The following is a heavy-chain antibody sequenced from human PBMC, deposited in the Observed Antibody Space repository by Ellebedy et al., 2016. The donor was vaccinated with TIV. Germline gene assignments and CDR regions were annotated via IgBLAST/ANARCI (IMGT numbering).Heavy chain of an antibody. CDR3: ASGQYYYDSSGYYYHEGAFDI. Sequence: SVKVSCXASGYMFTTSEISWVRQATGQGLEWMGGIIPIFGTANYAQKFQGRVTITADKSTSTAYMELSSLRSEDTAVYYCASGQYYYDSSGYYYHEGAFDIWGQGTMVTVSS. J-gene: IGHJ3*02. V-gene: IGHV1-69*06. CDR2: IIPIFGTA. D-gene: IGHD3-22*01. CDR1: GYMFTTSE.